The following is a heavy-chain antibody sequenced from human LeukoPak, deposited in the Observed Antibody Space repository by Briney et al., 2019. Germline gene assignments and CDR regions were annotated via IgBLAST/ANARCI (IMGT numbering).Heavy chain of an antibody. V-gene: IGHV1-18*04. Sequence: ASVKVSCKASGYTFTSRGFSWLRQAPGQGLEWMGWINADSGNTNYAQKLQGRVTLTTDTSTNTAYMELRSLRSDDTAVYYCARDEVIGGWYNRWGQGTLVTVSS. D-gene: IGHD6-19*01. J-gene: IGHJ4*02. CDR2: INADSGNT. CDR1: GYTFTSRG. CDR3: ARDEVIGGWYNR.